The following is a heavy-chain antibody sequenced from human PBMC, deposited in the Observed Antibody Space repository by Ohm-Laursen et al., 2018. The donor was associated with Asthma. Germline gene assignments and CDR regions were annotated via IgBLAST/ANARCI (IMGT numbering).Heavy chain of an antibody. Sequence: SLRLSCAASGFTFSSYGMHWVRQAPGKGLEWVAVISYDGSNKYYADSVKGRFTISSRNSKNTMNLQMNSLRSEDTAVSYCVKGRIAVSVRIDHRGQGTLGT. CDR2: ISYDGSNK. J-gene: IGHJ4*02. D-gene: IGHD6-19*01. CDR1: GFTFSSYG. V-gene: IGHV3-30*18. CDR3: VKGRIAVSVRIDH.